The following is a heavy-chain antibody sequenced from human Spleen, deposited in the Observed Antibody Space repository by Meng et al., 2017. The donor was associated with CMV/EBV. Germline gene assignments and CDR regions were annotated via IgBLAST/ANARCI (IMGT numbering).Heavy chain of an antibody. J-gene: IGHJ4*02. Sequence: GGSLRLSCKGSGYSFTTYWIGWVRQMPGKGLEWMGIIYPGDSDTRYSPSFQGQVTISADKSISTAYLQWSSLKASDSAMYYCARSLVVRGAYGDYWGQGTLVTVSS. CDR2: IYPGDSDT. D-gene: IGHD2-15*01. CDR1: GYSFTTYW. CDR3: ARSLVVRGAYGDY. V-gene: IGHV5-51*01.